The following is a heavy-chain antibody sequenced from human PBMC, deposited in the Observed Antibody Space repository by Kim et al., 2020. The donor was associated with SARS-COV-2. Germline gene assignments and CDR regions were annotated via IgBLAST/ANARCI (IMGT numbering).Heavy chain of an antibody. CDR1: GFTFSSYE. CDR2: ISSSGSTI. D-gene: IGHD4-17*01. J-gene: IGHJ4*02. V-gene: IGHV3-48*03. Sequence: GGSLRLSCAASGFTFSSYEMNWVRQAPGKGLEWVSYISSSGSTIYYADSVKGRFTISRDNAKNSLYLQMNSLRAEDTAVYYCARAPPLRWFPFDYWGQGTLVTVSS. CDR3: ARAPPLRWFPFDY.